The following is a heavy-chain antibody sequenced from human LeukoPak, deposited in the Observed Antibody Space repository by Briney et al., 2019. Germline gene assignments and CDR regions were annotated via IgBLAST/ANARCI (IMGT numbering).Heavy chain of an antibody. D-gene: IGHD3-9*01. J-gene: IGHJ4*02. V-gene: IGHV3-21*04. CDR1: GFTFSSYS. CDR3: AKEGLVDILTGYSPYYFDY. CDR2: ISSSSSYI. Sequence: PGGSLRLSCAASGFTFSSYSMNWVRQAPGKGLEWVSSISSSSSYIYYADSVKGRFTISRDNSKNTLYLQMNSLRAEDTAVYYCAKEGLVDILTGYSPYYFDYWGQGTLVTVSS.